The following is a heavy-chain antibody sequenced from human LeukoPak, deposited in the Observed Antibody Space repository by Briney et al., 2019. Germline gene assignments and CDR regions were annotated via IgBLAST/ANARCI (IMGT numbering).Heavy chain of an antibody. CDR3: ARVGDYALKD. J-gene: IGHJ4*02. CDR2: IDTSGIT. Sequence: SETLSLTCTVSGGSISIYYWSWIRQPAGRGLEWIGRIDTSGITNYNPSLKSRVSMSVDTSKNQFSLRLSSVTAADTAVYYCARVGDYALKDWGQGTLVTVSS. CDR1: GGSISIYY. D-gene: IGHD3-16*01. V-gene: IGHV4-4*07.